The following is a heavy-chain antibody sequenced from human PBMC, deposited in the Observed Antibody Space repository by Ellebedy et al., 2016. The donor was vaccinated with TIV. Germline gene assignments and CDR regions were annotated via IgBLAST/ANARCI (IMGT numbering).Heavy chain of an antibody. CDR2: IIPIFGTP. J-gene: IGHJ3*02. CDR3: ARGRVLDPFDI. V-gene: IGHV1-69*13. CDR1: GGTFNTYT. D-gene: IGHD4/OR15-4a*01. Sequence: AASVKVSCKTSGGTFNTYTVSWVRQAPGRGLEWMGGIIPIFGTPDYAQRFQGSVSISADESTSTAFMELSSLTSEDSAVYYCARGRVLDPFDIWGQGTMVIVSA.